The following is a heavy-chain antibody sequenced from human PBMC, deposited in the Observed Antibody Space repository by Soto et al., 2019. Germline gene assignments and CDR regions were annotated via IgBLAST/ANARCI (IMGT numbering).Heavy chain of an antibody. CDR2: IYYSGST. J-gene: IGHJ4*02. D-gene: IGHD4-17*01. Sequence: PSETLSLTCTVSGGSISSSSYYWGWIRQPPGKGLEWIGYIYYSGSTNYNPSLKSRVTISVDTSKNQFSLKLSSVTAADTAVYYCARAKYDYGDSNYFDYWGQGTLVTV. CDR3: ARAKYDYGDSNYFDY. V-gene: IGHV4-61*05. CDR1: GGSISSSSYY.